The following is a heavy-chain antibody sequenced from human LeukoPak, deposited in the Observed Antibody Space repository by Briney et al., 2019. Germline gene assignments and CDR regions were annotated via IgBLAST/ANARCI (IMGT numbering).Heavy chain of an antibody. D-gene: IGHD6-19*01. CDR3: ARVRVAGYEVDY. Sequence: GSLRLSCAASGFTFSSYGMNWVRQAPGKGLEWVSSISSGSTYIHYADSVKGRFTISRDNAKNSLYLQMNSLRAEDTAVYFCARVRVAGYEVDYWGQGTLVTVSS. J-gene: IGHJ4*02. V-gene: IGHV3-21*01. CDR2: ISSGSTYI. CDR1: GFTFSSYG.